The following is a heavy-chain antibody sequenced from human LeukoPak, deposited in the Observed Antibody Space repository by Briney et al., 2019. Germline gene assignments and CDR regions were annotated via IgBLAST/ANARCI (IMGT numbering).Heavy chain of an antibody. CDR2: IYYSGST. D-gene: IGHD1-26*01. J-gene: IGHJ5*02. CDR1: GGSISSSSYY. CDR3: AKHGELLSWFDP. V-gene: IGHV4-39*01. Sequence: SETLSLTCTVSGGSISSSSYYWGWIRQPPGKGLEWIGSIYYSGSTYYNPSLKSRVTISVDTSKNHFSLKLRYVTAADTAVYYCAKHGELLSWFDPWGQGTQVTVSS.